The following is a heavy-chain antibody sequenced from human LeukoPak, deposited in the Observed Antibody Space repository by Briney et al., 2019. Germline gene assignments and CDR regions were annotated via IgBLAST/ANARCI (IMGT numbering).Heavy chain of an antibody. CDR2: IKPNSGGT. Sequence: GASVKVSCTASGYTFTGYYMHWVRQAPGQGLEWMAWIKPNSGGTNYAQKFQGRVTMTRDTSISTAYLEMSRLRSDDTAVYYCAEEKLGYCSSTSCYAFGWFDPWGQGTLVTVSS. CDR1: GYTFTGYY. V-gene: IGHV1-2*02. J-gene: IGHJ5*02. D-gene: IGHD2-2*01. CDR3: AEEKLGYCSSTSCYAFGWFDP.